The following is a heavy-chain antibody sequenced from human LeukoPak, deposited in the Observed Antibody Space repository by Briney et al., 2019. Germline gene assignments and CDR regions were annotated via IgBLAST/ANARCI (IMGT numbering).Heavy chain of an antibody. J-gene: IGHJ6*03. Sequence: ASVKVSCKASGGTFISYAISWVRQAPGQGLEWMGRIIPIFGTAHYAQKFQGTVTITTDESTSTAYMELSSLRSEDTAVYYCARDHPYDILTGPISPEDYYYYYYMDVWGKGTTVTVSS. CDR3: ARDHPYDILTGPISPEDYYYYYYMDV. D-gene: IGHD3-9*01. CDR2: IIPIFGTA. CDR1: GGTFISYA. V-gene: IGHV1-69*05.